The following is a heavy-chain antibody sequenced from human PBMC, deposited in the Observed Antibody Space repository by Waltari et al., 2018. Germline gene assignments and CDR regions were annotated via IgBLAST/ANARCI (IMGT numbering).Heavy chain of an antibody. D-gene: IGHD5-12*01. CDR1: GGSISSSSYS. Sequence: QLQLQESGPGLVKPSETLSLTCTVSGGSISSSSYSWGWFRQPPGKGLEWIGTIYYSGSTYYNPSLKSRVTISVDTSKNQFSLKLSSVTAADTAVYYCARRWLQSGYFDYWGQGTLVTVSS. CDR2: IYYSGST. V-gene: IGHV4-39*01. J-gene: IGHJ4*02. CDR3: ARRWLQSGYFDY.